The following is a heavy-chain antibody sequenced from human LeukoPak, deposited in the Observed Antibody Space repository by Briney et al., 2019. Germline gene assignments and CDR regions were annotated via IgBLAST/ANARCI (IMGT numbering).Heavy chain of an antibody. CDR2: ISGSTGST. CDR1: GFTFSSYA. J-gene: IGHJ5*02. CDR3: ARDLGSSTGWFDP. Sequence: PGGSLRLSCAASGFTFSSYAMNRVRQAPGKGLEWLSGISGSTGSTYYADSVKGRFTISRDNAKNSLYLQMNSLRAEDTAVYYCARDLGSSTGWFDPWGQGTLVTVSS. V-gene: IGHV3-23*01. D-gene: IGHD1-26*01.